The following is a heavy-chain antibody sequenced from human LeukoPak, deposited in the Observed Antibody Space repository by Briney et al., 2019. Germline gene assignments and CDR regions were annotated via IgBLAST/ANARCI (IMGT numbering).Heavy chain of an antibody. CDR2: IIPIFGTA. CDR3: ARGPRRRYCSSTSCHLDY. V-gene: IGHV1-69*13. D-gene: IGHD2-2*01. J-gene: IGHJ4*02. Sequence: ASVKVSCKASGGTFSSYAISWVRQAPGQGLEWMGGIIPIFGTANYAQKFQGRVTITADGSTSTAYMELSSLRSEDTAVYYCARGPRRRYCSSTSCHLDYWGQGTLVTVSS. CDR1: GGTFSSYA.